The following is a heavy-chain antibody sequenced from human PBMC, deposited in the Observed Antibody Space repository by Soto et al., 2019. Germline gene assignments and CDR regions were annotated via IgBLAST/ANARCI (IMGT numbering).Heavy chain of an antibody. CDR3: ARGTLV. D-gene: IGHD2-2*01. V-gene: IGHV4-31*03. J-gene: IGHJ4*02. CDR2: VSYTGNT. Sequence: QVQLQESGPGLMHPSQTLSLTCTVSGGSIGSGGYWWSWIRQHPGRGLEWIGFVSYTGNTQYNPSLKSRVNISVDTSTKQFSLKLSSVTAADTAVYYCARGTLVWGQGTLVTVSS. CDR1: GGSIGSGGYW.